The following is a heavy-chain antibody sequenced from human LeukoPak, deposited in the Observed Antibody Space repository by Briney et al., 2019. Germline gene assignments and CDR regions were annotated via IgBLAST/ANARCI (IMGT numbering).Heavy chain of an antibody. J-gene: IGHJ6*03. CDR1: GFTFSSYS. V-gene: IGHV3-21*01. Sequence: GGSRRLSCAASGFTFSSYSINWVRQAPGKGLEWVSSISSTSSYIYYADSVKGRFTISRDNTKNSLYLQMNSLRAEDTAVYYCARVVGYYYYMDVWGKGTTVTVSS. CDR2: ISSTSSYI. CDR3: ARVVGYYYYMDV. D-gene: IGHD1-26*01.